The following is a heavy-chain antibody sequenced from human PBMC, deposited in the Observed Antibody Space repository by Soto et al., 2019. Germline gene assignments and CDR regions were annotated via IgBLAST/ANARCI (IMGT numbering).Heavy chain of an antibody. CDR2: IYPTDSDT. V-gene: IGHV5-51*01. D-gene: IGHD4-17*01. J-gene: IGHJ3*02. CDR3: ASRRTLYGDDAFDI. CDR1: GYNFTNYW. Sequence: PGESLKISCKASGYNFTNYWIGWVRQMPGKGLEWMGIIYPTDSDTRYSPSFQGQVTISAEQSLSTAYLQWSSLQASDTAMYYCASRRTLYGDDAFDIWGQGTLVTVSS.